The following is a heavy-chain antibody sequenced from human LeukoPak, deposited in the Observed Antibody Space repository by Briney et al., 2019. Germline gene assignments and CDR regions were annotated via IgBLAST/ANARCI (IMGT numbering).Heavy chain of an antibody. V-gene: IGHV3-30*02. CDR2: IRYDGSNK. CDR1: GFTFSSYA. Sequence: PGGTLRLSCAASGFTFSSYAMIWVRQAPGKGLEWVAFIRYDGSNKYYADSVKGRFTISRDNSKNTLYLQMNSLRAEDTAVYYCAKDLNQASWTFDYWGQGTLVTVSS. J-gene: IGHJ4*02. D-gene: IGHD1-14*01. CDR3: AKDLNQASWTFDY.